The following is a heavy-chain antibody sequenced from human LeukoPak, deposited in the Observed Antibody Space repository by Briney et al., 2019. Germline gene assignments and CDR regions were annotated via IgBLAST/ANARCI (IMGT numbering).Heavy chain of an antibody. CDR2: IKQDGSDK. CDR1: GFTFSNYW. D-gene: IGHD6-13*01. CDR3: AREISSWYRTEGRFDP. J-gene: IGHJ5*02. V-gene: IGHV3-7*01. Sequence: PGGSLTLSCAASGFTFSNYWISWVRQAPGKGLEWVANIKQDGSDKYNVDSVNVRFTISRDNAKNSMYLQMNSLRAEDTAVYYCAREISSWYRTEGRFDPWGQGTLVTVSS.